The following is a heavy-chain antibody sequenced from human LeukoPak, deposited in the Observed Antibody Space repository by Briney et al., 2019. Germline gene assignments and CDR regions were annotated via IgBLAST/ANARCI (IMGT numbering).Heavy chain of an antibody. CDR3: ARRSYSGSYFNWFDP. CDR1: GGSISSSSYY. Sequence: SETLSLTCTVSGGSISSSSYYWGWNRQPPGKGLEWIGSIYYSGSTYYNPSLKSRVTISVDTSKNQFSLKLSSVTAADTAVYYCARRSYSGSYFNWFDPWGQGTLVTVSS. J-gene: IGHJ5*02. V-gene: IGHV4-39*01. CDR2: IYYSGST. D-gene: IGHD1-26*01.